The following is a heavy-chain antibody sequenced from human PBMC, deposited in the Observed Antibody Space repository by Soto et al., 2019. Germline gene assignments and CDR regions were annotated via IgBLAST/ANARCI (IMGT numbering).Heavy chain of an antibody. V-gene: IGHV5-10-1*01. CDR3: ARQIYDSDTGPNFQYFFDS. D-gene: IGHD3-22*01. Sequence: PGESLKISCKGSGYSFAGYWITWVRQKPGKGLEWMGRIDPSDSQTYYSPSFRGHVTISATKSITTVFLQWSRLRASDTAMYHCARQIYDSDTGPNFQYFFDSWGQGTPVTVSS. CDR2: IDPSDSQT. J-gene: IGHJ4*02. CDR1: GYSFAGYW.